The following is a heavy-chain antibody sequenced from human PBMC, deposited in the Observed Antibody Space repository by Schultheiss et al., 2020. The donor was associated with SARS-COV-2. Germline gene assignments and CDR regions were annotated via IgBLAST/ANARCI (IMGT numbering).Heavy chain of an antibody. V-gene: IGHV3-30*01. D-gene: IGHD3-16*02. CDR1: GFTFSSYA. Sequence: GGSLRLSCAASGFTFSSYAMHWVRQAPGKGLEWVAVISYDGSNKYYADSVKGRFTISRDNSKNTLYLQMNSLRAEDTAVYYCARCDYVWGSYRYAWYFDLWGRGTLVTVSS. CDR3: ARCDYVWGSYRYAWYFDL. J-gene: IGHJ2*01. CDR2: ISYDGSNK.